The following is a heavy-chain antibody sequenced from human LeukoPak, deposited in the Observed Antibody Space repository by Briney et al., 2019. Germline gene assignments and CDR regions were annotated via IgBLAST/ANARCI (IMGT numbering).Heavy chain of an antibody. Sequence: PGGSLRLSCAASGFTFSTYGMNWVRQAPGKGLEWVAFIRYDGNNKYYADSVKGRFTISRDNSKNTVYLQLNSLRAEDSAVYYCARVLRYCSGGNCYSGGLGYMDVWGKGTTVTISS. CDR1: GFTFSTYG. CDR2: IRYDGNNK. D-gene: IGHD2-15*01. V-gene: IGHV3-30*02. J-gene: IGHJ6*03. CDR3: ARVLRYCSGGNCYSGGLGYMDV.